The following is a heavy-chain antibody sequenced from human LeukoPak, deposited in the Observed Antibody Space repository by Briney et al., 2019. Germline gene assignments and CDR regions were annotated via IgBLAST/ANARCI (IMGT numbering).Heavy chain of an antibody. D-gene: IGHD5-18*01. CDR3: AREGLGNTAMVGRLLYPYSIDY. CDR1: GGTFSSYA. J-gene: IGHJ4*02. CDR2: IIPILGIA. V-gene: IGHV1-69*04. Sequence: GASVKVSCKASGGTFSSYAISWVRQAPGQGLEWMGRIIPILGIANYAQKFQGRVTITADKSTSTAYMELSSLRSEDTAVYYCAREGLGNTAMVGRLLYPYSIDYWGQGTLVTVSS.